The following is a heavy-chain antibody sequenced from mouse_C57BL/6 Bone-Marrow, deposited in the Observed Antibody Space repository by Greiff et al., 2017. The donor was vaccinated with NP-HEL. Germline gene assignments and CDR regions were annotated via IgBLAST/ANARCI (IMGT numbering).Heavy chain of an antibody. V-gene: IGHV1-55*01. CDR2: IYPGSGST. J-gene: IGHJ3*01. CDR1: GYTFTSYW. Sequence: QVQLQQPGAELVKPGASVKMSCKASGYTFTSYWITWVKQRPGQGLEWIGDIYPGSGSTNYNEKFKSKATLTVDTSSSTAYMQLSSLTSEDSAVYYCARLSYYDDPFAYWGQGTLVTVSA. D-gene: IGHD2-13*01. CDR3: ARLSYYDDPFAY.